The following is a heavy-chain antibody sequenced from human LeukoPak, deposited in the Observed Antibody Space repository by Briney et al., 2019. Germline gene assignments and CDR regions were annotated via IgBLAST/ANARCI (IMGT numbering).Heavy chain of an antibody. Sequence: SETLSLTCTVSGDSISNYYWSWVRQPPGEGLQWIGYIYYTGATTYNASLTSRVTISLETSRHQFSLMLNSVAAAATALHYFAGGGDWSDPGWFDPWGQGALVTVCS. J-gene: IGHJ5*02. CDR2: IYYTGAT. CDR1: GDSISNYY. D-gene: IGHD2-21*02. V-gene: IGHV4-59*01. CDR3: AGGGDWSDPGWFDP.